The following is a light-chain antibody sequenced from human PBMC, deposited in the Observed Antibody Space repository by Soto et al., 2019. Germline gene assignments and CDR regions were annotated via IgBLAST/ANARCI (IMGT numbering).Light chain of an antibody. J-gene: IGLJ1*01. Sequence: QSVLTQPASVSGSPGQSITISCTGTSSDVGSYNLFSWYQQHPGKAPKLIIYEGSKRPSGVSNRFSGSKSGNTASLTISGLQAEDESDYYRCSYAGGSTNVFGTGTKLTVL. V-gene: IGLV2-23*01. CDR1: SSDVGSYNL. CDR2: EGS. CDR3: CSYAGGSTNV.